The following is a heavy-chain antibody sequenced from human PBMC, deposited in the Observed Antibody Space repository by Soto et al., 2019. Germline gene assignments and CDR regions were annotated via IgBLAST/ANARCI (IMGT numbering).Heavy chain of an antibody. CDR3: AIHRGPNGSSDSGMDV. CDR2: IDPSDSYT. V-gene: IGHV5-10-1*01. Sequence: GESLKISCKGSGYSFTSYWISWVRQMPGKGLEWMGRIDPSDSYTNYSPSFQGHVTISADKSISTAYLQWSSLKASDTAMYYCAIHRGPNGSSDSGMDVWGQGTTVTISS. J-gene: IGHJ6*02. CDR1: GYSFTSYW. D-gene: IGHD6-6*01.